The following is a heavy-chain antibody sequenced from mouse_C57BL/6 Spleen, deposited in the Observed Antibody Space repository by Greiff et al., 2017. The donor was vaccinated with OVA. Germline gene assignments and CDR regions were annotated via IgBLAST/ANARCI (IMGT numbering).Heavy chain of an antibody. J-gene: IGHJ2*01. CDR2: IYPGDGDT. CDR3: ATITTVVATDY. D-gene: IGHD1-1*01. Sequence: QVHVKQSGAELVKPGASVKISCKASGYAFSSYWMNWVKQRPGKGLEWIGQIYPGDGDTNYNGKFKGKATLTADKSSSTAYMQLSSLTSEDSAVYFCATITTVVATDYWGQGTTLTVSS. V-gene: IGHV1-80*01. CDR1: GYAFSSYW.